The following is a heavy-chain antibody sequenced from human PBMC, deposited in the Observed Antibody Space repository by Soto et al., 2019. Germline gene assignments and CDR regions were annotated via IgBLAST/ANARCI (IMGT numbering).Heavy chain of an antibody. J-gene: IGHJ3*02. CDR3: ARVGDLYYDFWSGPRRGAFDI. D-gene: IGHD3-3*01. CDR2: INAGNGNT. Sequence: ASVKVSCKASGYTFTSYAMHWVRQAPGQRLEWMGWINAGNGNTKYSQKFQGRVTITRDTSASTAYMELSSLRSEDTAVYYCARVGDLYYDFWSGPRRGAFDIWGQGTMVTVS. CDR1: GYTFTSYA. V-gene: IGHV1-3*01.